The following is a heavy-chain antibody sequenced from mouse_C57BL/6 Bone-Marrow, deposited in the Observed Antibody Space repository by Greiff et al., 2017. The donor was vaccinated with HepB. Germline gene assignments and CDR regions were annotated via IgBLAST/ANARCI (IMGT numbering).Heavy chain of an antibody. J-gene: IGHJ3*01. Sequence: VQGVESGAELARPGASVKLSCKASGYTFTSYGISWVKQRTGQGLEWIGEIYPRSGNTYYNEKFKGKATLTADKSSSTAYMELRSLTSEDSAVYFCARDMHYGSSYGAYWGQGTLVTVSA. CDR3: ARDMHYGSSYGAY. CDR1: GYTFTSYG. V-gene: IGHV1-81*01. CDR2: IYPRSGNT. D-gene: IGHD1-1*01.